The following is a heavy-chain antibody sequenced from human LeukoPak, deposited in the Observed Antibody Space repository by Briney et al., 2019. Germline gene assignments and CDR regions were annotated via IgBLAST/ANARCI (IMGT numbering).Heavy chain of an antibody. V-gene: IGHV3-30-3*01. CDR2: ISYDGSNK. CDR1: GFTFSSYA. Sequence: GRSLRLSCAASGFTFSSYAMHWVRQAPGKGLEWVAVISYDGSNKYYADSVKGRFTISRDNSKNTLYLQMNSLRAEDTAVYYCARARYDSSGYYFIPAEYFQHWGQGTLVTVSS. D-gene: IGHD3-22*01. CDR3: ARARYDSSGYYFIPAEYFQH. J-gene: IGHJ1*01.